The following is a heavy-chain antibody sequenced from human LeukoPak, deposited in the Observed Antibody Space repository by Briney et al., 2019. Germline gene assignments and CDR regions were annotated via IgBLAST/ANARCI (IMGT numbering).Heavy chain of an antibody. CDR2: IYYSGTT. CDR1: GGSINSAGYY. Sequence: SETLSLTCTVSGGSINSAGYYWRWIRQHPGKGLEWIGYIYYSGTTYYNPSLNSRLSISIDTSQNQFSLNLTSVTAADMAVYDWARVYIWDRGFVDYGGQGTLVTASS. V-gene: IGHV4-31*03. J-gene: IGHJ4*02. CDR3: ARVYIWDRGFVDY. D-gene: IGHD1-14*01.